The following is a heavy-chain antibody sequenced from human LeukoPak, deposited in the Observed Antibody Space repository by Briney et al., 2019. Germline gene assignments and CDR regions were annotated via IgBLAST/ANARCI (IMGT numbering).Heavy chain of an antibody. J-gene: IGHJ4*02. D-gene: IGHD2-2*01. CDR2: IYYSGST. V-gene: IGHV4-59*01. CDR3: ARGSSTSCWAFGY. Sequence: ASETLSLTCTVSGGSISSYYWSWIRQPPGKGLEWIGYIYYSGSTNYNPSLKSRVTISVDTSKNQFSLKLSSVTAADTAVYYCARGSSTSCWAFGYWGQGTLVTVSS. CDR1: GGSISSYY.